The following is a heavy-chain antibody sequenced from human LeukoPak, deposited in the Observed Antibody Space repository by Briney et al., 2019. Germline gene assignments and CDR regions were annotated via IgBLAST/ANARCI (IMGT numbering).Heavy chain of an antibody. V-gene: IGHV3-48*01. CDR1: GFTFSSYS. D-gene: IGHD5-18*01. J-gene: IGHJ3*02. Sequence: GGSLRLSCAASGFTFSSYSMNWVRQAPGKGLEWVSYISSSSSTIYYADSVKGRFTISRDNAKNSLYLQMNSLRAEDTAVYYCARDGRGYGCGYRAFDIWGQGTMVTVSS. CDR2: ISSSSSTI. CDR3: ARDGRGYGCGYRAFDI.